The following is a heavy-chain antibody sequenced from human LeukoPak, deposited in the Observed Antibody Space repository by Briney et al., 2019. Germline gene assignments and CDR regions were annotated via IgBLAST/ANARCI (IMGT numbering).Heavy chain of an antibody. CDR2: IFHTGST. J-gene: IGHJ5*02. CDR1: GDSISSGTYS. CDR3: ARELWFANAPGSWLDP. Sequence: SETLSLTCVVSGDSISSGTYSWSWIRQPPGKGLEWISYIFHTGSTFYNPSLKSRVTISVDTSKNQFSLRLNSVTAADTAVYYCARELWFANAPGSWLDPWGQETLVTVSS. D-gene: IGHD3-10*01. V-gene: IGHV4-30-2*01.